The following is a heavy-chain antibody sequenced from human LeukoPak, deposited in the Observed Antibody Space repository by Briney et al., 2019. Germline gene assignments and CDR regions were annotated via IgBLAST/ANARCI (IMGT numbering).Heavy chain of an antibody. D-gene: IGHD3-10*01. CDR1: GFTFSSYA. CDR3: AKGRFGELPFPWFDP. J-gene: IGHJ5*02. CDR2: ISGSGGST. V-gene: IGHV3-23*01. Sequence: GGSLRLSCAASGFTFSSYAMSWVRQAPGKGLEWVSAISGSGGSTYYADSVKGRFTISRDNSKNTLYLQMNSLRAEDTAVHYCAKGRFGELPFPWFDPWGQGTLVTVSS.